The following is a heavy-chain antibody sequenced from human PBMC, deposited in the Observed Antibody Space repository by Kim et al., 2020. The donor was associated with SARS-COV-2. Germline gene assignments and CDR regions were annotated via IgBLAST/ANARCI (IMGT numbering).Heavy chain of an antibody. CDR1: GGTFSSYA. CDR3: ARDPRTIVHDFWMRGRGAFDI. J-gene: IGHJ3*02. CDR2: IIPIFGTA. V-gene: IGHV1-69*13. D-gene: IGHD3-3*01. Sequence: SVKVSCKASGGTFSSYAISWVRQAPGQGLEWMGGIIPIFGTANYAQKFQGRVTITADESTSTAYMELSSLRSEDTAVYYCARDPRTIVHDFWMRGRGAFDIWGQGTMVTVSS.